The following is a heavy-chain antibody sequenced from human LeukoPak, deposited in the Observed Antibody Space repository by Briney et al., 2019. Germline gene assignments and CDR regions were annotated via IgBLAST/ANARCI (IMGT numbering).Heavy chain of an antibody. V-gene: IGHV4-30-2*01. CDR1: GGSISSGGYS. J-gene: IGHJ4*02. D-gene: IGHD5-12*01. Sequence: SQTLSLTCAVSGGSISSGGYSWSWIRQPPGKGLERIGYIYHSGSTYYHPSLKSRVTISVDTSKNQFSLKLSSVTAADTAVYYCARVHSGWGGVDYWGQGTLVTVSS. CDR3: ARVHSGWGGVDY. CDR2: IYHSGST.